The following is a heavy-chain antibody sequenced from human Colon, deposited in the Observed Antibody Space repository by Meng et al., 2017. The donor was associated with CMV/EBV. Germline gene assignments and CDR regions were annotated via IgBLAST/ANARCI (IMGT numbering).Heavy chain of an antibody. CDR2: INPKSGDT. D-gene: IGHD3-3*01. Sequence: QEQRVPAGAEVKNTGSSGKVSCKASAYTCTGYYIQWGRHAPGQGLEWMGWINPKSGDTIYEQKFQGRVTMTRDPSISTVYMDLNSLRSDDTAVYFCARDLWSGSSDYFDYWGQGTLVTVSS. CDR1: AYTCTGYY. J-gene: IGHJ4*02. V-gene: IGHV1-2*02. CDR3: ARDLWSGSSDYFDY.